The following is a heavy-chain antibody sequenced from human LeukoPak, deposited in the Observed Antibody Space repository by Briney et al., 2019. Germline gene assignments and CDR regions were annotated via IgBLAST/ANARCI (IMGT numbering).Heavy chain of an antibody. J-gene: IGHJ5*02. D-gene: IGHD6-19*01. CDR3: ARDLLAVASGWFDP. V-gene: IGHV4-59*12. CDR2: VYYSGST. Sequence: PSETLSLTCTVSGGSLSSFYWSWIRQAPGKGLEWIAYVYYSGSTNYNPSLKSRVTMSVDTSKNQFSLKLSSVTAADTAVYYCARDLLAVASGWFDPWGQGTLVTVSS. CDR1: GGSLSSFY.